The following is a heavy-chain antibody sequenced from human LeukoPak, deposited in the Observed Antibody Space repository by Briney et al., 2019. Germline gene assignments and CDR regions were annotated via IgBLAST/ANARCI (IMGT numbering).Heavy chain of an antibody. D-gene: IGHD2-2*01. Sequence: ASVKVSCKASGYTFTRYGISWVRQAPGHGLEWMGWISAYNGNTKYAQKFQGRVTMTTDTSTSTVYVELRSLRSDDTAVYYCVRGSRADDAFDIWGQGTRVTVSS. V-gene: IGHV1-18*01. CDR3: VRGSRADDAFDI. J-gene: IGHJ3*02. CDR2: ISAYNGNT. CDR1: GYTFTRYG.